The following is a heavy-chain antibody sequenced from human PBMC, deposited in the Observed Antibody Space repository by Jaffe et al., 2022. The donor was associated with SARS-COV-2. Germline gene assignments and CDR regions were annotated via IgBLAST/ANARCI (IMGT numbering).Heavy chain of an antibody. D-gene: IGHD3-9*01. Sequence: QLQLQESGPGLVKPSETLSLTCTVSGGSISSSSYYWGWIRQPPGKGLEWIGSIYYSGSTYYNPSLKSRVTISVDTSKNQFSLKLSSVTAADTAVYYCVTPRGFILTGAGGYWGQGTLVTVSS. V-gene: IGHV4-39*01. J-gene: IGHJ4*02. CDR2: IYYSGST. CDR1: GGSISSSSYY. CDR3: VTPRGFILTGAGGY.